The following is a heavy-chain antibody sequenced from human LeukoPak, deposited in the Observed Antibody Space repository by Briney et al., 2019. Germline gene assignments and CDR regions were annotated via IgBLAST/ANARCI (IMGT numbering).Heavy chain of an antibody. J-gene: IGHJ4*02. CDR1: GFTFDDYA. Sequence: GGSLRLSCAASGFTFDDYAMHWVRQPPGKGLEWVSGISWNSGSIGYADSVKGRFTISRDNAKNSLYLQMNSLRAEDTALYHCARGKDYYDSSGRRFDYWGQGTLVTVSS. CDR2: ISWNSGSI. V-gene: IGHV3-9*01. D-gene: IGHD3-22*01. CDR3: ARGKDYYDSSGRRFDY.